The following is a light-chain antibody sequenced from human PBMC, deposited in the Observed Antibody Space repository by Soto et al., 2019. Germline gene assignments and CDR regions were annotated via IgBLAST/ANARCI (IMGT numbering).Light chain of an antibody. CDR2: DVT. V-gene: IGLV2-8*01. J-gene: IGLJ3*02. CDR1: SSDVGAYNY. Sequence: QSALTQPPSASGSPGQSVTISCTGTSSDVGAYNYVSWYQQHAGKAPKLVIYDVTKRPSGVPDRFSGSKSGNTASLTVSGLQAEDEADYYCSSFATSNTWVFGGGTKLTVL. CDR3: SSFATSNTWV.